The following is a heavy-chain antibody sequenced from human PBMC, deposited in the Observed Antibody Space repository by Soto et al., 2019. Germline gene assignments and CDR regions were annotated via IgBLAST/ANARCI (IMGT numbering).Heavy chain of an antibody. Sequence: SETLSLTCAVYGGSFSGYYWSWIRQPPGKGLEWIGEINHSGSTNYNPSLKSRVTISVDTSKDQFSLKLSSVTAADTAVYYCARACRVRGVISYYYMNVWGKGTTVTVSS. J-gene: IGHJ6*03. CDR3: ARACRVRGVISYYYMNV. D-gene: IGHD3-10*01. V-gene: IGHV4-34*01. CDR1: GGSFSGYY. CDR2: INHSGST.